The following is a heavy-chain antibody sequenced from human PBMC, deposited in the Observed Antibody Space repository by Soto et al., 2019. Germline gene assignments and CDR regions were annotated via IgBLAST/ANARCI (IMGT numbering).Heavy chain of an antibody. CDR2: INTYNAKT. CDR1: GYTFTDYG. D-gene: IGHD1-26*01. Sequence: QVQLVQSGGEVRKPGASVKVSCKASGYTFTDYGVSWVRQAPGQGLEWMGWINTYNAKTNYAPKVQARVTMTTDTSTTTAYMELKILNSDDPAVYYCARNQYAVGGDFWGQGTLVTVSS. CDR3: ARNQYAVGGDF. J-gene: IGHJ4*02. V-gene: IGHV1-18*01.